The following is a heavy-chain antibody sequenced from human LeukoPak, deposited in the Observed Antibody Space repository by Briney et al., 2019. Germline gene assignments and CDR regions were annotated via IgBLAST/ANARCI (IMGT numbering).Heavy chain of an antibody. CDR2: IWYDGSNK. CDR1: GFTFSNYG. D-gene: IGHD3-3*01. CDR3: ARVGYDFWSGYTIFLDY. V-gene: IGHV3-33*01. Sequence: GGSLRLSCAASGFTFSNYGMHWVRQAPGKGLEWVAVIWYDGSNKYYADSVKGRFTISRDNSKNTLYLQMNSLRAEDTAVYYCARVGYDFWSGYTIFLDYWGQGTLVTVSS. J-gene: IGHJ4*02.